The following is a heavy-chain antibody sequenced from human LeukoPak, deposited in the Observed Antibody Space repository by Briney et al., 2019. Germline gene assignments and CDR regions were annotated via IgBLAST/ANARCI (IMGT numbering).Heavy chain of an antibody. D-gene: IGHD3-3*02. Sequence: SEALSLTCAVYGGSFSGYYWSWIRQPPGKGLEWIGEINHRRSTNYNPSLKSRVTMSVDTSKNQFSLNLSSVTAADTAVYYCARGQFWSGYSIWGQGTLVTVSS. CDR2: INHRRST. CDR3: ARGQFWSGYSI. V-gene: IGHV4-34*01. CDR1: GGSFSGYY. J-gene: IGHJ4*02.